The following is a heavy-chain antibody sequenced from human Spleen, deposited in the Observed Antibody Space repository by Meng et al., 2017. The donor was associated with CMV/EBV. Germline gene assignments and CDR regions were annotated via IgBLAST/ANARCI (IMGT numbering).Heavy chain of an antibody. CDR3: TTPRMTTVTTYYYYGMDV. CDR2: IRSKANSYAT. J-gene: IGHJ6*02. D-gene: IGHD4-11*01. CDR1: GFTFSGSA. Sequence: GGPLRLSCAASGFTFSGSAMHWVRQASGKGLEWVGRIRSKANSYATAYAASVKGRFTISRDDSKNTAYLQMNSLKTEDTAVYYCTTPRMTTVTTYYYYGMDVWGQGTTVTVSS. V-gene: IGHV3-73*01.